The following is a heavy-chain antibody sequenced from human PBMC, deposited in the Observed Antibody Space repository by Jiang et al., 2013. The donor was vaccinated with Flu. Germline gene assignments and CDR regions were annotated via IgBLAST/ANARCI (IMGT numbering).Heavy chain of an antibody. CDR1: GFTFSSYG. D-gene: IGHD6-13*01. CDR2: ISYDGSNK. Sequence: SLRLSCAASGFTFSSYGMHWVRQAPGKGLEWVAVISYDGSNKYYADSVKGRFTISRDNSKNTLYLQMNSLRAEDTAVYYCAGAGTASYWGQGTLVTVSS. CDR3: AGAGTASY. J-gene: IGHJ4*02. V-gene: IGHV3-30*03.